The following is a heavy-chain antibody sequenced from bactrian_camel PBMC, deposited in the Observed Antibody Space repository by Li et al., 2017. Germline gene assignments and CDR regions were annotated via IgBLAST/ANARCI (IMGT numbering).Heavy chain of an antibody. Sequence: SGGGLVDVEGSLRLSCVASGITYVGPCMGWFRQAPGQERERVATYGGYGRINYADSAKGRFTITRDKDKNAVYLQMDSLKTSDTGTYYCAVRLNSGCPILAKDFAYWGQGTQVTV. V-gene: IGHV3S55*01. CDR1: GITYVGPC. CDR3: AVRLNSGCPILAKDFAY. J-gene: IGHJ4*01. D-gene: IGHD2*01. CDR2: YGGYGRI.